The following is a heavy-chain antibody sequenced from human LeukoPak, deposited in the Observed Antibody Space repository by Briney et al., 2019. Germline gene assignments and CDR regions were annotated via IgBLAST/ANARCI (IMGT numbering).Heavy chain of an antibody. Sequence: PSQTLSLTCTVSGVSISSGGYYWRWIRQHPGKGLEWIGYIYYSGSTYYNPSLKSRVTISVDTSKNQFSLKLSSVTAADTAVYYCARDAGLHYYYYYGMDVWGKGTTVTVSS. CDR2: IYYSGST. CDR3: ARDAGLHYYYYYGMDV. CDR1: GVSISSGGYY. D-gene: IGHD5-12*01. J-gene: IGHJ6*04. V-gene: IGHV4-31*03.